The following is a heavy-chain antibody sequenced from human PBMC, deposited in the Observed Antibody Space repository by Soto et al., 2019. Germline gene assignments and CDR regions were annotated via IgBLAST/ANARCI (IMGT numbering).Heavy chain of an antibody. J-gene: IGHJ6*02. D-gene: IGHD2-8*01. CDR3: ARDGCTNGVCYGGYYYGMDV. V-gene: IGHV1-69*06. CDR1: GGTFSSYA. Sequence: QVQLVQSGAEVKKPGSSVKVSCKASGGTFSSYAISWVRQAPGQGLEWMGGIIPIFGTANYAQKFQGRVTITADKSTSPAYKELSSLRSEDTAVYYCARDGCTNGVCYGGYYYGMDVWGQGTTVTVSS. CDR2: IIPIFGTA.